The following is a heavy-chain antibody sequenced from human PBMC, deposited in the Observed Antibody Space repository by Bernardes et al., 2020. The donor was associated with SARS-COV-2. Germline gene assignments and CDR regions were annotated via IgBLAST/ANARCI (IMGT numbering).Heavy chain of an antibody. D-gene: IGHD3-16*01. V-gene: IGHV2-5*02. CDR2: IYWDDDK. CDR3: AHSKTYDYVWGSYKNWFDP. CDR1: GFSLSTSGVG. Sequence: SGPTLVKPTQTLTLTCTFSGFSLSTSGVGVGWIRQPPGKALEWLALIYWDDDKRYSPSLKSRLTITKDTSKNQVVLTMTNMDPVDTATYYCAHSKTYDYVWGSYKNWFDPWGQGTLVTVSS. J-gene: IGHJ5*02.